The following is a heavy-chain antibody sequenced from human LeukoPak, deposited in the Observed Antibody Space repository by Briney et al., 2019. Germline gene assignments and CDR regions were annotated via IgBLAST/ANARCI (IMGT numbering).Heavy chain of an antibody. CDR3: ARAAIEGSEFSY. Sequence: SETLSLTCTVSGGSISSSSYYWGWIRQPPGKGLEWIGSIYYSGSTYYNPSLKSRVTISVDTSKNQFSLKLSSVTAADTAVYYCARAAIEGSEFSYWGQGTLVTVSS. J-gene: IGHJ4*02. V-gene: IGHV4-39*01. CDR2: IYYSGST. CDR1: GGSISSSSYY. D-gene: IGHD3-10*01.